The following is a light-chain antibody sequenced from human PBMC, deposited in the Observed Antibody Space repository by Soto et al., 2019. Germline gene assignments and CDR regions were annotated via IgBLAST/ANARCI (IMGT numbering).Light chain of an antibody. J-gene: IGKJ1*01. V-gene: IGKV1-5*01. CDR3: QQYNSYWT. CDR2: DAS. CDR1: QSISSW. Sequence: IQMTQCPSSLSASVGNRVTITCLASQSISSWLSWYQQKPGKAPKLLIYDASSLESGVPSRFSGSGSGTEFTLTISSLQPDDFATYYCQQYNSYWTFGQGTKVDIK.